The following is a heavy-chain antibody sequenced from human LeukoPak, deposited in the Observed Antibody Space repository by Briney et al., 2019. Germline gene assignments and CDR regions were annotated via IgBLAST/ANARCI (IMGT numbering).Heavy chain of an antibody. D-gene: IGHD3-10*01. J-gene: IGHJ4*02. CDR2: IYYSGST. CDR1: GGSISSSSYY. CDR3: ARHGPGPPITMVRGVKYYFDY. Sequence: SETLSLTCTVSGGSISSSSYYWGWIRQPPGKGLEWIGSIYYSGSTYYNPSLKSRVTISVDTSKNQFSLKLSSVTAADTAVYYCARHGPGPPITMVRGVKYYFDYWGQGTLVTVSS. V-gene: IGHV4-39*01.